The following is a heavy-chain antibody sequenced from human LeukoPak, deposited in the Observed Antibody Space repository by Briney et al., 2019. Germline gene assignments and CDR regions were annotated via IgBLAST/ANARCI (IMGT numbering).Heavy chain of an antibody. J-gene: IGHJ4*02. V-gene: IGHV4-59*01. Sequence: PGGSLRLSCAASGFTFSNYAMSWVRQAPGKGLEWIGYIYYSGSTNYNPSLKSRVTISVDTSKNQFSLKLSSVTAADTAVYYCAREGSYPPYYFDYWGQGTLVTVSS. D-gene: IGHD1-26*01. CDR1: GFTFSNYA. CDR3: AREGSYPPYYFDY. CDR2: IYYSGST.